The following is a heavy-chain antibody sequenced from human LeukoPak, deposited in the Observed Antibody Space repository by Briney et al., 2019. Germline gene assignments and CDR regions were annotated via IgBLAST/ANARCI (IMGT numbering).Heavy chain of an antibody. CDR3: ARVGGSNAFDI. CDR2: INSDGSST. CDR1: GFTFSSYW. J-gene: IGHJ3*02. Sequence: GGSLRLSCAASGFTFSSYWVHWVRQAPGKGLAWVSPINSDGSSTSYADSVKGRFTISRDNAKNTLSLQMNSLRAEDTAVYYCARVGGSNAFDIWGQGTMVTVSS. V-gene: IGHV3-74*01. D-gene: IGHD1-26*01.